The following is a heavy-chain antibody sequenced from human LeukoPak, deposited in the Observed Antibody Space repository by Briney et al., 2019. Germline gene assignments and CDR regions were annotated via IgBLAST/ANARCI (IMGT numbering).Heavy chain of an antibody. V-gene: IGHV4-39*01. D-gene: IGHD3-9*01. J-gene: IGHJ4*02. CDR2: IYYSGST. Sequence: SETLSLTCTVSGGSISSSSYYWGWIRQPPGKGLEWIGSIYYSGSTYYNPSLKSRVTISVDTSKNQFSLKLSSVTAADTAVYYCARHDFGLRYFDWLLPFDYWGQGTLVTVSS. CDR1: GGSISSSSYY. CDR3: ARHDFGLRYFDWLLPFDY.